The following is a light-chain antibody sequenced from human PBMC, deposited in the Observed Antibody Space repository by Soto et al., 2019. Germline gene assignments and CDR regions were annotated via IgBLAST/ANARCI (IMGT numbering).Light chain of an antibody. CDR1: SSDVGANNY. Sequence: QSALAQPPSASGSPGQSVTISCTGTSSDVGANNYVSWYQHHPGKAPKLIIYDVTERPSGVPDRFSGSKSGNTASLTVSGLQSEDEADYHCGSYAGSNSWVFGGGTKVTVL. CDR3: GSYAGSNSWV. CDR2: DVT. J-gene: IGLJ3*02. V-gene: IGLV2-8*01.